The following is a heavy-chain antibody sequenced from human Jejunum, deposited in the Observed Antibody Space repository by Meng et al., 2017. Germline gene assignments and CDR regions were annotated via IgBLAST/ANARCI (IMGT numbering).Heavy chain of an antibody. CDR3: ARQLNVWDSAGTYGGDFDF. CDR2: IYSGGST. J-gene: IGHJ4*02. Sequence: QLQLQESGSGLVKPSETLSLTFSVSGFSMSHMGYHWGWIRQTPGKGLEWIGSIYSGGSTKYNPSLKSRVTVSLDTSKKQFSLHLNSLTAADTAVYFCARQLNVWDSAGTYGGDFDFWGQGTLVTVSS. V-gene: IGHV4-39*01. CDR1: GFSMSHMGYH. D-gene: IGHD2-15*01.